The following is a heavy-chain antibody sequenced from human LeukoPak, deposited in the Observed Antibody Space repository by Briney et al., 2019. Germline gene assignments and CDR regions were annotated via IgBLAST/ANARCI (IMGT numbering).Heavy chain of an antibody. D-gene: IGHD5-24*01. CDR1: GYTFTSYY. J-gene: IGHJ3*02. V-gene: IGHV1-46*01. CDR3: ARDLRPPVMATFADDAFDI. CDR2: INPSGGST. Sequence: GASVKVSCKASGYTFTSYYMHWVRQAPAQGLEWMGIINPSGGSTSYAQKFQGRVTMTRDTSTSTVYMELSSLRSEDTAVYYCARDLRPPVMATFADDAFDIWGQGTMVTVSS.